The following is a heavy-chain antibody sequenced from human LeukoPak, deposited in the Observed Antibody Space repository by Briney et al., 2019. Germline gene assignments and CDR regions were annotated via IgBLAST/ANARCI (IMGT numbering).Heavy chain of an antibody. CDR2: ISYDGSNK. V-gene: IGHV3-30*03. Sequence: GGSLRLSCAASGFTFSNYGMHWVRQAPGKGLEWEALISYDGSNKYYADSVKGRFTISRDNSKNTQYLQLNSLRAEGTAVYYCARDSRYCSSTSCHYYNYYGMDVWGQGTTVTVSS. CDR3: ARDSRYCSSTSCHYYNYYGMDV. J-gene: IGHJ6*02. D-gene: IGHD2-2*01. CDR1: GFTFSNYG.